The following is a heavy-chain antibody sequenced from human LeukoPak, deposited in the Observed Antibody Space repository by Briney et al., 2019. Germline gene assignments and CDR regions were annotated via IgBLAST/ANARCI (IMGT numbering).Heavy chain of an antibody. CDR3: AKVGLWELLPRLEPHLGGMDV. D-gene: IGHD1-26*01. Sequence: PGGSLRLSCAASGFTFSSYAMSWVRQAPGKGLEWVSAISGSGGSTYYADSVKGRFTISRDNSKNTLYLQMNSLRAEDTAVYYCAKVGLWELLPRLEPHLGGMDVWGQGTTVTVSS. CDR2: ISGSGGST. CDR1: GFTFSSYA. J-gene: IGHJ6*02. V-gene: IGHV3-23*01.